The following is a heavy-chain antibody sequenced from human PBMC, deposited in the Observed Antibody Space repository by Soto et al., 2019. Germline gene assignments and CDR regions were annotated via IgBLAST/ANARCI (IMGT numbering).Heavy chain of an antibody. CDR2: INPNSGGT. CDR1: GYTFTGYY. D-gene: IGHD1-1*01. V-gene: IGHV1-2*02. CDR3: ARGKMGTTKGIDY. J-gene: IGHJ4*02. Sequence: ASVKVSCKASGYTFTGYYMHWVRQAPGQGLEWMGWINPNSGGTNYAQKFQGRVTMTRDTSISTAYMELSRLRSDDTAVYYCARGKMGTTKGIDYWGQGTLVTVSS.